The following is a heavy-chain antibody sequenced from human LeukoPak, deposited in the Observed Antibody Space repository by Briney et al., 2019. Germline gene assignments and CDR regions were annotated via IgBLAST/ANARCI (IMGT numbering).Heavy chain of an antibody. V-gene: IGHV4-38-2*02. CDR2: IYHSGST. CDR3: ARPTLFWYFDY. J-gene: IGHJ4*02. CDR1: GYSISSGYY. Sequence: SETLSLTCTVSGYSISSGYYWGWIRQPPGKGLEWIGSIYHSGSTYYNPSLKSRVTISVDTSKNQFSLKLSSVTAADTAVYYCARPTLFWYFDYWGQGTLVTVSS. D-gene: IGHD3-9*01.